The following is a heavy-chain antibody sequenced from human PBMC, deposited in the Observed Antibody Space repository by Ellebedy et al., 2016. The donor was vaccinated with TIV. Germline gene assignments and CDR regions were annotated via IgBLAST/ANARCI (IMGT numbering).Heavy chain of an antibody. V-gene: IGHV1-69*13. CDR3: ARGEYRNWFDP. CDR2: LIPMYGKT. CDR1: GVTFSRYA. J-gene: IGHJ5*02. D-gene: IGHD3-10*01. Sequence: AASVKVSCKASGVTFSRYAVSWVRQAPGQGLEWMGPLIPMYGKTHYAQKLQGRVTIAADESTNTAFMDLSSLKSDNTVIYYCARGEYRNWFDPWGQGTLVTVSS.